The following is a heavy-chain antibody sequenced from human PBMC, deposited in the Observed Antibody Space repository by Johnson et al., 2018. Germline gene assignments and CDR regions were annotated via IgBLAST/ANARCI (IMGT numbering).Heavy chain of an antibody. D-gene: IGHD3-16*01. CDR1: GGSFSGYY. J-gene: IGHJ6*03. Sequence: QVQLQQWGAGLLKPSETLSLTCAVYGGSFSGYYWSWIRQPPGKGLEWIGEVNHSGSTNYNPSLKSRVTISVDTSKNQFSLKLSSVTAEDTAVYYCARDKDGGYYYYMDVWGKGTTVTVSS. CDR2: VNHSGST. CDR3: ARDKDGGYYYYMDV. V-gene: IGHV4-34*01.